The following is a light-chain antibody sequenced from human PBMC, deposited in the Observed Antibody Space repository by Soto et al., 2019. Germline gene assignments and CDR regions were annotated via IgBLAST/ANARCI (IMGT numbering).Light chain of an antibody. CDR2: DVS. V-gene: IGLV2-14*01. CDR1: SSDVGGYNY. J-gene: IGLJ2*01. CDR3: SSYTSSSTPVV. Sequence: QSVLTQPASVSGSPGQSITISCTGTSSDVGGYNYVSWYQQHPGKAPKLMIYDVSKRPSGVSNRFSGAKSGNTDSLTISGLQAEDEAVYYCSSYTSSSTPVVFGGGTKLTV.